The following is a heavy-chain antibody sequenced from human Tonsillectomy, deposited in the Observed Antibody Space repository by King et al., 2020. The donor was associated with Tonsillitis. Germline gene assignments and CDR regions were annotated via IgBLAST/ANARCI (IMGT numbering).Heavy chain of an antibody. CDR3: ARRDYYDSSGSPMDAFDI. J-gene: IGHJ3*02. Sequence: QLVQSGAEVKKPGESLKISCQGSGYSFTTYWIGWVRQMPGKGLEWMGIIYPGDSDTRYSPSFQGQVTISADKSISTAYLQWSSLKASDTAMYYCARRDYYDSSGSPMDAFDIWGQGTMVTVSS. CDR2: IYPGDSDT. D-gene: IGHD3-22*01. CDR1: GYSFTTYW. V-gene: IGHV5-51*01.